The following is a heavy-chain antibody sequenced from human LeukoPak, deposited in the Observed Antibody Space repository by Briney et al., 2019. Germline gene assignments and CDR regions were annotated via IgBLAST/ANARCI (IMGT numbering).Heavy chain of an antibody. Sequence: RGSLRLSCAASVFTFSSYAMSWVRQAPGKGLEWVSAISGSGGSTYYADSVKGRFTISRDNSKNTLYLQMNSLRAEDTAVYYCAKFDYGDYVVGAFDIWGQGTMVTVSS. CDR3: AKFDYGDYVVGAFDI. CDR2: ISGSGGST. V-gene: IGHV3-23*01. J-gene: IGHJ3*02. D-gene: IGHD4-17*01. CDR1: VFTFSSYA.